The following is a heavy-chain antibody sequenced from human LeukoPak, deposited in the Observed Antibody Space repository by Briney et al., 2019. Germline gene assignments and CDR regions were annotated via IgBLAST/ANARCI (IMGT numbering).Heavy chain of an antibody. Sequence: GGSLRLSCAASGFTVSSTYMSWVRQAPRKGLEWVANIKEDGSEKYYVDSVKGRFTISRDNAENSLSLQMNSLRAEDTAVYYCARGGPTGALDYWGQGTLVTVSS. CDR2: IKEDGSEK. CDR1: GFTVSSTY. J-gene: IGHJ4*02. D-gene: IGHD7-27*01. V-gene: IGHV3-7*01. CDR3: ARGGPTGALDY.